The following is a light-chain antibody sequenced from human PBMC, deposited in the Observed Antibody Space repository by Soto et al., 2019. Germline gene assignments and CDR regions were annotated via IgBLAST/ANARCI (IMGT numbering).Light chain of an antibody. CDR3: QQSYTAPSIT. CDR2: LGS. CDR1: QSLLHTNGNNY. J-gene: IGKJ5*01. Sequence: DIVMTQSPLSLPVTPGEPASISCRSSQSLLHTNGNNYLDCYLQKPGQSPQLLIYLGSIRASGVPDRFSGSGSGTDFTLSISSLQPEDFATYYCQQSYTAPSITFGQGTRLEIK. V-gene: IGKV2-28*01.